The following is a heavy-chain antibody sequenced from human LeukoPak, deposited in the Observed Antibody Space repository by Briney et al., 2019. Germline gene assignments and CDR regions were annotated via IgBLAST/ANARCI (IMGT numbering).Heavy chain of an antibody. J-gene: IGHJ3*02. D-gene: IGHD6-6*01. CDR1: GGSISSSSYY. CDR3: ARTYSSSSGDAFDI. CDR2: IYYSGST. Sequence: SETLSLTCTVSGGSISSSSYYWGWIRQPPGKGLEWIGSIYYSGSTYYNPSLKSRVTISVDTSKNQFPLKLSSVTAADTAVYYCARTYSSSSGDAFDIWGQGTMVTVSS. V-gene: IGHV4-39*06.